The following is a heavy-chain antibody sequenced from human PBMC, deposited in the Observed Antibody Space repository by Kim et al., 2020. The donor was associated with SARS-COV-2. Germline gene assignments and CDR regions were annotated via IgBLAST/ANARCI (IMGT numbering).Heavy chain of an antibody. CDR1: GFTFSSYA. J-gene: IGHJ4*02. CDR2: ISGSGGST. V-gene: IGHV3-23*01. CDR3: AKDLATVTTRGTGGGFGY. D-gene: IGHD4-17*01. Sequence: GGSLRLSCAASGFTFSSYAMSWVRQAPGKGLEWVSAISGSGGSTYYADSVKGRFTISRDNSKNTLYLQMNSLRAEDTAVYYCAKDLATVTTRGTGGGFGYWGQGTLVTVSS.